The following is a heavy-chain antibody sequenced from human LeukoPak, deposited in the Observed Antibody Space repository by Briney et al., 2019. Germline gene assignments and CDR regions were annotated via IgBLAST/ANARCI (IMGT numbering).Heavy chain of an antibody. CDR1: GFTFSSYA. V-gene: IGHV3-30-3*01. Sequence: PGTSLRLSCAASGFTFSSYAMHWVRQAPGKGLEWVAVISYDGSTKYYADSVKGRFTISRDNSKNTLYLQMNSLRAEDTAVYYLARDLFHFVGSGYLDYWAQGTLVTASS. J-gene: IGHJ4*02. CDR3: ARDLFHFVGSGYLDY. D-gene: IGHD2-15*01. CDR2: ISYDGSTK.